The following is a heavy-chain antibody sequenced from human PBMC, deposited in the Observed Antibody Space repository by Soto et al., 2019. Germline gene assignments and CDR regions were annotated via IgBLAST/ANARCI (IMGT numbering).Heavy chain of an antibody. CDR1: GFTFSSYW. D-gene: IGHD3-10*01. CDR2: INSDGSST. CDR3: ARTGGYFDY. J-gene: IGHJ4*02. Sequence: GESLKISCAASGFTFSSYWMHWVRQAPGKGLVWVSRINSDGSSTSYADSVKGRFTISRDNAKNTLYLQMNSLRAEDTAVYYCARTGGYFDYWGQGTLVTVSS. V-gene: IGHV3-74*01.